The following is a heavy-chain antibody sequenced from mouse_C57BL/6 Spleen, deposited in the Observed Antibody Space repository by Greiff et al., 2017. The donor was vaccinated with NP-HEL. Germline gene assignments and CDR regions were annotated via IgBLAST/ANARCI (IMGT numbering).Heavy chain of an antibody. CDR3: ARKRDYYYAMDY. J-gene: IGHJ4*01. CDR2: IDPSDSYT. CDR1: GYTFTSYW. V-gene: IGHV1-69*01. Sequence: QVQLQQPGAELVMPGASVKLSCKASGYTFTSYWMHWVKQRPGQGLEWIGEIDPSDSYTNYNQKFKGKSTVTVDKSSSTAYMQLSSLTSEDSAVYYCARKRDYYYAMDYWGQGTSVTVSS.